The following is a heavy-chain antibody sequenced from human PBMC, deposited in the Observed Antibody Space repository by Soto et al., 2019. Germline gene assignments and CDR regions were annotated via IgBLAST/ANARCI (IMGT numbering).Heavy chain of an antibody. J-gene: IGHJ5*02. CDR1: GYTFTSYY. CDR2: INPSGGST. Sequence: QVQLVQSGAEVKKPGASVKVSCKASGYTFTSYYMHWVRQAPGQGLVWMGIINPSGGSTSYAQKFQGRVTMTRDTSTSTVYMELSSLRSEDTAVYYCAVGRGVIIDWFDPWGQGTLVTVSS. V-gene: IGHV1-46*01. CDR3: AVGRGVIIDWFDP. D-gene: IGHD3-10*01.